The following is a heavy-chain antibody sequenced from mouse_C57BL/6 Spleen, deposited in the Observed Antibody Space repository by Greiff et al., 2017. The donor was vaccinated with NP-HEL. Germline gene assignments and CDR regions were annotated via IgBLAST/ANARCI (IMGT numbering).Heavy chain of an antibody. Sequence: VQLQQPGAELVMPGASVKLSCKASGYTFTSYWMHWVKQRPGQGLEWIGEIDPSDSYTNYNQKFKGKSTLTVDKSSSTAYMQLSSLTSEDSAVYYCARWGPYYGSSNWYFDVWGTGTTVTVSS. D-gene: IGHD1-1*01. J-gene: IGHJ1*03. V-gene: IGHV1-69*01. CDR3: ARWGPYYGSSNWYFDV. CDR2: IDPSDSYT. CDR1: GYTFTSYW.